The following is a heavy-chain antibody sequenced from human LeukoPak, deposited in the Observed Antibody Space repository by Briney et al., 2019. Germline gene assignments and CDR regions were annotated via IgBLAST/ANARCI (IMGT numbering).Heavy chain of an antibody. Sequence: ASVKVSCKASGYTFTSYYIHWVRQAPGQGLEWMGRISPNSGGTNYAQKFQGRVTMTTVDSTSTAYMELSRLRSDDTAVYYCSIRFGELLSQTHWFDPLGEGALVTVS. D-gene: IGHD3-10*01. CDR3: SIRFGELLSQTHWFDP. J-gene: IGHJ5*02. CDR2: ISPNSGGT. CDR1: GYTFTSYY. V-gene: IGHV1-2*06.